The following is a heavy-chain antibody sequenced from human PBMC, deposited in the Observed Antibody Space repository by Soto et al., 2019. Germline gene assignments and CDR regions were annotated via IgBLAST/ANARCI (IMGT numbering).Heavy chain of an antibody. D-gene: IGHD6-19*01. CDR3: AKDRTAVARGAEYFQH. CDR2: ISGSGGST. Sequence: SLRLSCAASGFTFSSYAMSWVLQAPGKGLEWVSAISGSGGSTYYADSVKGRFTISRDNSKNTLYLQMNSLRAEDTAVYYCAKDRTAVARGAEYFQHWGQGTLVTVYS. J-gene: IGHJ1*01. V-gene: IGHV3-23*01. CDR1: GFTFSSYA.